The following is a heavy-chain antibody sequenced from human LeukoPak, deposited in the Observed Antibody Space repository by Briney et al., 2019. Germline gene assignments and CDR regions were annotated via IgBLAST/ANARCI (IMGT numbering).Heavy chain of an antibody. V-gene: IGHV4-39*01. CDR1: GGSISSSSYY. J-gene: IGHJ4*02. CDR2: IYYSGST. Sequence: PSETLSLTCTVSGGSISSSSYYWGWIRQPPGKGLEWIGSIYYSGSTYYNPSLKSRVTISVDTSKNQFSLKLSSVTAADTAVYYCARHGRTKPFDYWGQGTLVTVSS. CDR3: ARHGRTKPFDY. D-gene: IGHD2-8*01.